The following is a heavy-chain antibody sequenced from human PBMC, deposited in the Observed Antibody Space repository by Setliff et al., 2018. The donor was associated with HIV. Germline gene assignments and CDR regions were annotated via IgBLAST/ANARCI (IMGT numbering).Heavy chain of an antibody. Sequence: KTSETLSLTCTVSGGSLRTFHWTWLRQAPGKGLEWLGHIYDVGVTNYNPSLKNRVTISLDASQTRCSLTLASVTATDMAVYFCAKRRGSGTLYDAFDPWGQGILVTVSS. J-gene: IGHJ5*02. D-gene: IGHD3-10*01. V-gene: IGHV4-59*08. CDR2: IYDVGVT. CDR3: AKRRGSGTLYDAFDP. CDR1: GGSLRTFH.